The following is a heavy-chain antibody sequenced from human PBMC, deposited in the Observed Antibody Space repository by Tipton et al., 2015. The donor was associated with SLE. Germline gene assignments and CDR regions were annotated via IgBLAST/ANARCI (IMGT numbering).Heavy chain of an antibody. CDR3: ARVHAAGDYDSSGFSN. D-gene: IGHD3-22*01. J-gene: IGHJ4*02. Sequence: TLSLTCTVSGGSISSSGYYWGWIRQPPGKGLEWIGNIHYSGSTYCNPSLKSRVTTSVDTSKNQFSLKLTSVTAADTAVYYCARVHAAGDYDSSGFSNWGQGALVTVSS. V-gene: IGHV4-39*07. CDR2: IHYSGST. CDR1: GGSISSSGYY.